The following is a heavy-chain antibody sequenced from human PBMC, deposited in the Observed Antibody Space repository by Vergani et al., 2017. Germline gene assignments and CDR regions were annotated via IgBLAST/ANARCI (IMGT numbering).Heavy chain of an antibody. D-gene: IGHD3-22*01. J-gene: IGHJ4*02. CDR2: ISYDGSNK. CDR1: GFTFSSYA. V-gene: IGHV3-30-3*01. Sequence: QVQLVESGGGVVQPGRSLRLSCAASGFTFSSYAMHWVRQAPGKGLEWVAVISYDGSNKYYADSVKGRFTISRDNSKNTLYLQMNSLRAEDTAVYYCAKDESTYYYDSSGSPDYWGQGTLVTVSS. CDR3: AKDESTYYYDSSGSPDY.